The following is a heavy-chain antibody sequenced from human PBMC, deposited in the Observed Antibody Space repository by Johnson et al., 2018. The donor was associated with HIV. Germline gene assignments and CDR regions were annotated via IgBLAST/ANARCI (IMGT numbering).Heavy chain of an antibody. CDR1: GFTFSDYY. D-gene: IGHD3-3*01. Sequence: QLVESGGGLVKPGGSLRLSCAASGFTFSDYYMSWIRQAPGKGLEWVSDINWNGGSTDYADSVKGRFTISRDNSKSTLYLQMNSLRAEDTAVYYCANDFWSGSGIWGQGTMVTVSS. CDR2: INWNGGST. V-gene: IGHV3-11*04. J-gene: IGHJ3*02. CDR3: ANDFWSGSGI.